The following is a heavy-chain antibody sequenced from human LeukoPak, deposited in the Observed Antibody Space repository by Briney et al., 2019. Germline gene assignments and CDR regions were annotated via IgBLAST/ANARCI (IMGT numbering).Heavy chain of an antibody. CDR3: ARDSGYSYGGWFDP. D-gene: IGHD5-18*01. CDR1: GYTFTGYY. CDR2: INPNSGGT. J-gene: IGHJ5*02. V-gene: IGHV1-2*02. Sequence: ASVKVSCKASGYTFTGYYMHWVRQAPGQGLEWMGWINPNSGGTNYAQKFQGRVTMTRDTSISTAYMELSRPRSDDTAVYYCARDSGYSYGGWFDPWGQGTLVTVSS.